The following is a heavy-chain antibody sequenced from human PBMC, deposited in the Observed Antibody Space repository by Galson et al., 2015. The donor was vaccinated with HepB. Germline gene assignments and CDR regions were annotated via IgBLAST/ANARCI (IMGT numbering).Heavy chain of an antibody. V-gene: IGHV3-48*01. Sequence: SLRLSCAASGFTFSSYSMNWVRQAPGKGLECVSYISSSSSTIYYADSVKGRFTISRDNAKNSLYLQMNSLRAEDTAVYYCASGSAGYYYYYMDVWGKGTTVTVSS. CDR1: GFTFSSYS. CDR3: ASGSAGYYYYYMDV. D-gene: IGHD3-10*01. CDR2: ISSSSSTI. J-gene: IGHJ6*03.